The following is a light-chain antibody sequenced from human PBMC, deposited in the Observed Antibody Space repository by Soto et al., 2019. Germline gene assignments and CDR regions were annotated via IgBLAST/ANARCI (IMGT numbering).Light chain of an antibody. CDR2: AAS. CDR3: LQDYNYPWA. Sequence: IQLTQCASSLSASLGDRVTITCRASRYIRSDLSWYQQRPGQAPKVLIYAASSLQSGVPSRFSDSGSGTDFTLTISSLQPEDFATYYCLQDYNYPWAFGQGTKVDIK. CDR1: RYIRSD. V-gene: IGKV1-6*01. J-gene: IGKJ1*01.